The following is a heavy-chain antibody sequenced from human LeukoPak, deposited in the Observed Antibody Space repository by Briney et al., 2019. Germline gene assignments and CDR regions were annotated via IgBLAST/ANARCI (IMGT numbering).Heavy chain of an antibody. CDR1: GYTFTGYY. V-gene: IGHV1-2*02. CDR2: INPNSGGT. D-gene: IGHD2-15*01. CDR3: ARDMAGGGGPPRNYMDV. J-gene: IGHJ6*03. Sequence: GSVKVSCKASGYTFTGYYMHWVRQAPGQGLEWMGWINPNSGGTNYAQKFQGRVTMTRDTSISTAYMELSRLRSDDTAVYYCARDMAGGGGPPRNYMDVWGKGTTVTISS.